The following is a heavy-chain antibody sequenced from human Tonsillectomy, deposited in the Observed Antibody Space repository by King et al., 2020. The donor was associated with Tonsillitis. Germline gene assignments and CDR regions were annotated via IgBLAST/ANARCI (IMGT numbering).Heavy chain of an antibody. D-gene: IGHD1-7*01. V-gene: IGHV1-18*01. Sequence: VQLVQSGAEVKKPGASVKVSCKASGYTFTNYGISWLRQAPVQGLEWMGWINTYNGKTNFAQKLQGRVTMTTETSTSTAYMELRNLRSDDTAVYYCARDRELTGVDLWGRGTLVSVSS. CDR2: INTYNGKT. CDR3: ARDRELTGVDL. CDR1: GYTFTNYG. J-gene: IGHJ2*01.